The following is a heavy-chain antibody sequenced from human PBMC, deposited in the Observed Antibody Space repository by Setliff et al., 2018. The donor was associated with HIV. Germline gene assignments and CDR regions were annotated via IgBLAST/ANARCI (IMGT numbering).Heavy chain of an antibody. V-gene: IGHV4-39*01. Sequence: SETLSLTCTVSGDSITSGHFYWGWIRQAPGKGLEWIGNILDGRVTFFNPSLRGRVTISVDASNNQVYLNLRSVTAADSAVYHCARPHSGRGGGAYFDPWGQGILVTVSS. CDR1: GDSITSGHFY. D-gene: IGHD6-19*01. CDR3: ARPHSGRGGGAYFDP. CDR2: ILDGRVT. J-gene: IGHJ5*02.